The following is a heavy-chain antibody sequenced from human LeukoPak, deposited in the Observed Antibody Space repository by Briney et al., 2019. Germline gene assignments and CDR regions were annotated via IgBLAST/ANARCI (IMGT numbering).Heavy chain of an antibody. V-gene: IGHV4-4*02. J-gene: IGHJ6*04. D-gene: IGHD6-13*01. Sequence: SEALSLTCAVSGGSISSSNWWSWVRQPPGKGLEWIGVIYHSGSTNYNPSLKSRVTISVDKSKNQFSLKLSSVTAADTAVYYCARDRAYSSIWPYYYYGMDVWGKGTTVTVSS. CDR3: ARDRAYSSIWPYYYYGMDV. CDR2: IYHSGST. CDR1: GGSISSSNW.